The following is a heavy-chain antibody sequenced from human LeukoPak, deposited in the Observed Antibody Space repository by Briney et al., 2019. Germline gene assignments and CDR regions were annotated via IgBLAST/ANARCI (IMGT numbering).Heavy chain of an antibody. Sequence: GASVKVSCKASGGTFSSYAISWVRQAPGQGLEWMGGIIPIFGTANYAQKFQGRVTITADESTSTAYMELSSLGSEDTAVYYCASSWYEIGECYYYGMDVWGQGTTVTVSS. V-gene: IGHV1-69*13. J-gene: IGHJ6*02. D-gene: IGHD6-13*01. CDR3: ASSWYEIGECYYYGMDV. CDR1: GGTFSSYA. CDR2: IIPIFGTA.